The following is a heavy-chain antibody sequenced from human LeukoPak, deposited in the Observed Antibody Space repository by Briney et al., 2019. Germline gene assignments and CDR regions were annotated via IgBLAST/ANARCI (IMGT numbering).Heavy chain of an antibody. J-gene: IGHJ4*02. CDR2: ISDDGHTT. CDR3: AKELPPAAIHGPTFDY. Sequence: GGSLRLSCAASGFSFSSYAMSWVRQAPGMGPQWVSSISDDGHTTYYADSLKGRFTISRDNSKNTLYLQMNSLRAEDTAVYYCAKELPPAAIHGPTFDYWGQGTLVTVSS. D-gene: IGHD2-2*02. CDR1: GFSFSSYA. V-gene: IGHV3-23*01.